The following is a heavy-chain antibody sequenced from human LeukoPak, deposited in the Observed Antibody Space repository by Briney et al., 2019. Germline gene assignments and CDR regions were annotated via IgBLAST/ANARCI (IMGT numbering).Heavy chain of an antibody. CDR1: GFTFSSCA. CDR2: ISSSSSYI. V-gene: IGHV3-21*01. Sequence: GGSLRLSCAASGFTFSSCAMHWVRQAPGKGLEWVSSISSSSSYIYYADSVKGRFTISRDNAKNSLYLQLNSLRAEDTAVYYCAVETGDYFDYWGQGTLVTVSS. J-gene: IGHJ4*02. CDR3: AVETGDYFDY. D-gene: IGHD1-14*01.